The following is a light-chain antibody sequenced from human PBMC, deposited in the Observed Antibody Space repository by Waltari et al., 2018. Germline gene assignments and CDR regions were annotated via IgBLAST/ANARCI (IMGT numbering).Light chain of an antibody. J-gene: IGKJ1*01. CDR3: MQVLLAWT. Sequence: IVMTQSPLSLPVIPGEPASISCRPSQSLLHSNGHYYLDWYVQKPGQSPQLLIYLGSNRASGVPDRFSGSASGTDYTLKISRVEAEDVGVYYCMQVLLAWTCGQGTTVEIK. V-gene: IGKV2-28*01. CDR1: QSLLHSNGHYY. CDR2: LGS.